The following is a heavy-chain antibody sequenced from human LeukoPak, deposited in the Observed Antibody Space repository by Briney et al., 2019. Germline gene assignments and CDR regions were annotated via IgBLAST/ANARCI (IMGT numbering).Heavy chain of an antibody. CDR2: IYPGDSDT. CDR3: GVYDYVWGNFDY. CDR1: GYSFTSYW. D-gene: IGHD3-16*01. J-gene: IGHJ4*02. V-gene: IGHV5-51*01. Sequence: GESLKISCKGSGYSFTSYWIGWVRKMPGKGLERMGIIYPGDSDTRYSPSFQGQVTISADKSISTAYLQWSSLKASDTAMYYCGVYDYVWGNFDYWGQGTLVTVSS.